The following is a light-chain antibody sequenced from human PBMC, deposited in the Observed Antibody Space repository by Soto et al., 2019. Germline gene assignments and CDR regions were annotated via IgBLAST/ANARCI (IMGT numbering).Light chain of an antibody. J-gene: IGKJ2*01. CDR3: QQRSNWRT. CDR1: QSVSSY. V-gene: IGKV3-11*01. Sequence: EIVLTQSPATXXLSPGERATXXXXASQSVSSYLAWYQQKPGQAPRLLIYDASNRATGIPARFSGSGSGTDFTLTISSLEPEDFAVYYCQQRSNWRTFGQGTKLEIK. CDR2: DAS.